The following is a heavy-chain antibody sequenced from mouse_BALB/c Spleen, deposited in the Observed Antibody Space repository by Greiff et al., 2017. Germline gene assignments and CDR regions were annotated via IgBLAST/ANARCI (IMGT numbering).Heavy chain of an antibody. D-gene: IGHD4-1*02. CDR1: GYTFTDYW. V-gene: IGHV1-69*01. CDR2: IDTSDSYT. J-gene: IGHJ2*01. Sequence: QVQLQQPGAELVMPGASVKMSCKASGYTFTDYWMHWVKQRPGQGLEWIGAIDTSDSYTSYNQKFKGKATLTVDESSSTAYMQLSSLTSEDSAVYYCARSNWDYFDYWGQGTTLTVSS. CDR3: ARSNWDYFDY.